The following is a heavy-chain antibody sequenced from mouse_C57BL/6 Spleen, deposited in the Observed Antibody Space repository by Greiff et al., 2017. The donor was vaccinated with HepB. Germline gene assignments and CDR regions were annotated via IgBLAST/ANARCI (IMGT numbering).Heavy chain of an antibody. D-gene: IGHD3-3*01. Sequence: EVQLQQSGPELVKPGASVKISCKASGYSFTGYYMNWVKQSPEKSLEWIGEINPSTGGTTYNQKFKAKATLTVDKSSSTAYMQLKSLTSEDSAVYYCAERDEGYAMDYWGQGTSVTVSS. V-gene: IGHV1-42*01. CDR3: AERDEGYAMDY. CDR1: GYSFTGYY. CDR2: INPSTGGT. J-gene: IGHJ4*01.